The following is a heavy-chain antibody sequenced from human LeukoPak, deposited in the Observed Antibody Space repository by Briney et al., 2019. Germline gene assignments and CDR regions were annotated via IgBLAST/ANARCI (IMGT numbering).Heavy chain of an antibody. CDR3: ARWTGDCSGGSCYSDWFDP. CDR2: IIPTFGTA. V-gene: IGHV1-69*13. D-gene: IGHD2-15*01. J-gene: IGHJ5*02. Sequence: GASVKVSCKASGGTFSSYAISWVRQAPGQGLEWMGGIIPTFGTANYAQKFQGRVTITADESTSTAYMELSSLRSEDTAVYYCARWTGDCSGGSCYSDWFDPWGQGTLVTVSS. CDR1: GGTFSSYA.